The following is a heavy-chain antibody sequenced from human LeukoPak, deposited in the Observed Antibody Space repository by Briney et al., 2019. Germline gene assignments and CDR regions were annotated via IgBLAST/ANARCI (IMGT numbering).Heavy chain of an antibody. D-gene: IGHD6-13*01. Sequence: ASVKVSCKAFGYTFTGYYMHWVRQAPGQGLEWMGWINPNSGGTTYAQKFQGRVTMTRDTSISTAYMELSRLRSDDTAVYYCAYYSSSWIGTDYWGQGTLVTV. V-gene: IGHV1-2*02. CDR3: AYYSSSWIGTDY. CDR2: INPNSGGT. J-gene: IGHJ4*02. CDR1: GYTFTGYY.